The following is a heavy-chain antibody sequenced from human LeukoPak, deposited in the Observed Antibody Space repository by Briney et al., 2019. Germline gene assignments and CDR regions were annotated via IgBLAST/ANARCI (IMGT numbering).Heavy chain of an antibody. D-gene: IGHD6-19*01. CDR2: INPSGGST. CDR3: ARDLKQWLVHYYYYGLDV. V-gene: IGHV1-46*01. Sequence: ASVKVSCKASGYTFTSYYMHWVRRAPGQGLEWMGIINPSGGSTSYAQKFQGRVTMTRDTSTSTVYMELSSLRSEDTAVYYCARDLKQWLVHYYYYGLDVWGQGTTVTVSS. J-gene: IGHJ6*02. CDR1: GYTFTSYY.